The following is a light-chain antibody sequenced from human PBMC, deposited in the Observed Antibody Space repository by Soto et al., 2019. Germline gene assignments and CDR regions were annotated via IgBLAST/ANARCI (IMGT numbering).Light chain of an antibody. J-gene: IGKJ2*01. V-gene: IGKV3-20*01. CDR2: DAS. Sequence: EVVLTQSPGTLSLSPGERATLSCRASETVGSNYLAWYQQQPGQAPRLLIFDASSRATGIPGRFSGSGSGTEFILTISRLEPEDSAVYFCHHYGYGADTFGQGTKLEI. CDR1: ETVGSNY. CDR3: HHYGYGADT.